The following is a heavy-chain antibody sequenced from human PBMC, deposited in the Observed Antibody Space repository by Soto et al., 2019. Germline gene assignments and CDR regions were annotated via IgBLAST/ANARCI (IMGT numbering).Heavy chain of an antibody. V-gene: IGHV1-18*01. CDR3: ARARGYCSSTSCYENWFDP. J-gene: IGHJ5*02. CDR1: GYTFTSYG. Sequence: ASVKVSCKASGYTFTSYGISWVRQAPGQGLEWMGWISAYNGNTNYAQKLQGRVTMTTDTSTSTAYMELRSLRSEDTAVYYCARARGYCSSTSCYENWFDPWGQGTLVTVSS. CDR2: ISAYNGNT. D-gene: IGHD2-2*01.